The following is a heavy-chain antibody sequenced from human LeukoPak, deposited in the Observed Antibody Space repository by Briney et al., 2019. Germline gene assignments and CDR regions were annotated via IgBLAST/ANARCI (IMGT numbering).Heavy chain of an antibody. V-gene: IGHV4-59*01. CDR1: GGSISSYY. J-gene: IGHJ5*02. CDR3: ARTSGYSSSWTPNRSWFDP. D-gene: IGHD6-13*01. CDR2: IYYSGST. Sequence: SETLSLTCTVSGGSISSYYWSWIRQPPGKGLEWIGYIYYSGSTNYNPSLKSRVTISVDTSKNQFSLKLSSVTAADTAVYYCARTSGYSSSWTPNRSWFDPWGQGTLVTVSS.